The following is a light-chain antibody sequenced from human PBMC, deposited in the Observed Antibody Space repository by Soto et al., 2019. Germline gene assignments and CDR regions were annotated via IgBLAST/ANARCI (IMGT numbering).Light chain of an antibody. CDR1: SSDVGGYEF. J-gene: IGLJ1*01. CDR3: CSYVCSYTHV. V-gene: IGLV2-11*01. Sequence: QSALTQPRSVSGSPGQSVTISCTGTSSDVGGYEFVSWYQHHPGKAPKLMIYDVIKRPSGVPDRFSGSKSGNTASLTISGLQAEDEADYYCCSYVCSYTHVFGTGTKVTVL. CDR2: DVI.